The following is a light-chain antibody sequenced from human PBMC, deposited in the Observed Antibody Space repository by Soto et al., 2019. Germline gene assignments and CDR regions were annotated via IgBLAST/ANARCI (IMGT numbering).Light chain of an antibody. CDR3: SSYTTRTTLYV. V-gene: IGLV2-14*03. CDR2: GVN. CDR1: VSDVGGYDS. Sequence: QSALTQPASVSGSPGQSITISCTGTVSDVGGYDSVSWYQQHPGRAPKLIIYGVNNRPSGVSNRVSASKSADTASLTISGLQAEDEANYYCSSYTTRTTLYVFGTGTKVTVL. J-gene: IGLJ1*01.